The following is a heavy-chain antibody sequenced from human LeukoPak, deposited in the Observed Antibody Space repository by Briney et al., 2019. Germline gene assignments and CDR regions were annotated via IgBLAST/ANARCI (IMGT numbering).Heavy chain of an antibody. CDR2: ISYDGSNK. J-gene: IGHJ5*02. D-gene: IGHD6-6*01. Sequence: GGSLRLSCAASGFTFSSYAMHWVRQAPGKGLEWVAVISYDGSNKYYADSVKGRFTISRDNSKNTLYLQMNSLRAEDTAVYYCARGRIIAAPRGRNKGNWFDPWGQGTLVTVPS. CDR1: GFTFSSYA. CDR3: ARGRIIAAPRGRNKGNWFDP. V-gene: IGHV3-30*04.